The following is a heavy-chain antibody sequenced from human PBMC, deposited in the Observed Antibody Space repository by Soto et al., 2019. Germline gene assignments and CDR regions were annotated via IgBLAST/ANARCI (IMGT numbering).Heavy chain of an antibody. Sequence: TLSLACAVYGGSISSGVYSCSWIRQTRGKGREWFGHTYHSGRIYYNPTLKRPVTISLDRSKNQFSLKLSYVTAADTALYYCARGKGSAGTSGTRRPSVSRGMDVWGQGTTVTVSS. D-gene: IGHD1-1*01. CDR3: ARGKGSAGTSGTRRPSVSRGMDV. CDR1: GGSISSGVYS. J-gene: IGHJ6*02. V-gene: IGHV4-30-2*01. CDR2: TYHSGRI.